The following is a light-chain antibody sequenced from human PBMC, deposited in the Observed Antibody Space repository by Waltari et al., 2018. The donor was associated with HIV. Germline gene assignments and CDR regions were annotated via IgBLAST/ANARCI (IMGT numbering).Light chain of an antibody. Sequence: EIVMTQSPATLSVSPGERATLSCRASQSVSSNLALYQQKPGQAPRLLISGASTRATGIPARFSGSGSGTEFTLTISSLQSEDFAVYYCQHYNNWPPMYTFGQGTKLEIK. CDR2: GAS. CDR3: QHYNNWPPMYT. V-gene: IGKV3-15*01. J-gene: IGKJ2*01. CDR1: QSVSSN.